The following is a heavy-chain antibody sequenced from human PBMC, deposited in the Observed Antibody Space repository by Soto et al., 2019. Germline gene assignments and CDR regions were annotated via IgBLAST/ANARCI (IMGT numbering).Heavy chain of an antibody. CDR3: ARGRYLDY. Sequence: QVHLVQSGAEVKKPGASVKVSCKASGYTFTTYGIAWVRQAPGQGLEWMGWISAYNANTDYAQRLQGRVTITTATSTSTAHTELRSLGSDDTAVYYCARGRYLDYWGQGTLVTVSS. D-gene: IGHD1-26*01. CDR2: ISAYNANT. V-gene: IGHV1-18*01. J-gene: IGHJ4*02. CDR1: GYTFTTYG.